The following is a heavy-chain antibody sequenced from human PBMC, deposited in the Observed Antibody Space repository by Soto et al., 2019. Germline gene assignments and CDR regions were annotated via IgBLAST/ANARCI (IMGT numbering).Heavy chain of an antibody. Sequence: SCKASGYTFTSYAMHWVRQAPGKGLEWVAVISYDGSNKYYADSVKGRFTISRDNSKNTLYLQMNSLRAEDTAVYYCASPVLRFPFDYWGQGTLVTVSS. CDR2: ISYDGSNK. D-gene: IGHD3-16*01. V-gene: IGHV3-30-3*01. CDR1: GYTFTSYA. J-gene: IGHJ4*02. CDR3: ASPVLRFPFDY.